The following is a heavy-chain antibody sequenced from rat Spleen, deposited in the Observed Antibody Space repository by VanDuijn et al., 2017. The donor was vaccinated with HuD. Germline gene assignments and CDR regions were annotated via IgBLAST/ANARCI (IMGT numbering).Heavy chain of an antibody. Sequence: EVQLVESGGGLVQPGRSLKLSCVASGFTFNNYWMTWIRQAPGKGLEWVASITNAAGKVYYPDSVKGRFTISRDNAKSSLYLQMDSLRSEDTATYYCTNLRNYYVMDAWGQGASVTVSS. CDR3: TNLRNYYVMDA. J-gene: IGHJ4*01. CDR1: GFTFNNYW. V-gene: IGHV5-31*01. CDR2: ITNAAGKV.